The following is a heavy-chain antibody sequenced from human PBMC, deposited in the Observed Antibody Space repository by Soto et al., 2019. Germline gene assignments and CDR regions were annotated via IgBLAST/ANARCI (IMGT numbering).Heavy chain of an antibody. CDR2: ISATGGGT. Sequence: GGSLRRSCAASGFKFSNYAMSWVRQAPGKGLEWVSLISATGGGTYYADSVKGRFTISRDNSHNTLYLQVHRLTAEDTAVYYFAKDRRAGGNSAFYFDFWCQGAQVTVSS. D-gene: IGHD3-16*01. J-gene: IGHJ4*02. V-gene: IGHV3-23*01. CDR3: AKDRRAGGNSAFYFDF. CDR1: GFKFSNYA.